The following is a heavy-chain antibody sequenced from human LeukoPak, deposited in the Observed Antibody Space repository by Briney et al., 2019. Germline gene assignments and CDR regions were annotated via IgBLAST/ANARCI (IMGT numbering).Heavy chain of an antibody. J-gene: IGHJ4*02. CDR3: VTTGGAVYDY. CDR2: IYSGGST. V-gene: IGHV3-53*01. Sequence: PGGSLGPSCAASGFTVSSNFLSWVRPAPGEGLELVSIIYSGGSTYYADTVNDRFTISSDNSKNTLYLQMNSLRAEDTAVYYCVTTGGAVYDYWGQGTLVTVSS. D-gene: IGHD1-14*01. CDR1: GFTVSSNF.